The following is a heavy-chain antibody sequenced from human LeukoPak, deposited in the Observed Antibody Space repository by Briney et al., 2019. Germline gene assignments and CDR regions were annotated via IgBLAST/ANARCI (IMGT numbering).Heavy chain of an antibody. Sequence: PGGSLRLSCAASGFPFSTYGMSWVRQAPGKGLEWVSGITASGDRTFYGDSVRGRFTMSRDNSKNTVYLQMNSLRVDDTAVYYCARRDIVVVASASDYWGQGTLVTVSS. CDR2: ITASGDRT. CDR1: GFPFSTYG. V-gene: IGHV3-23*01. D-gene: IGHD2-15*01. J-gene: IGHJ4*02. CDR3: ARRDIVVVASASDY.